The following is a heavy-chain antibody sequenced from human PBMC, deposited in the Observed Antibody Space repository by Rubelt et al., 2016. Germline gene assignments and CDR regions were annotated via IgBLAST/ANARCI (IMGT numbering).Heavy chain of an antibody. CDR3: ARRAGSGSEPIDC. D-gene: IGHD5-12*01. Sequence: QVQLQQWGAGLLKPSETLSLTCAVYGGSFSDYYWSWIRQPPGKGLEWIGEINRSGRTNYNPSLKSRVTISVDTSKDQFSLNLNPVAAADTAVYYCARRAGSGSEPIDCWGQGTLVTVSS. J-gene: IGHJ4*02. V-gene: IGHV4-34*01. CDR1: GGSFSDYY. CDR2: INRSGRT.